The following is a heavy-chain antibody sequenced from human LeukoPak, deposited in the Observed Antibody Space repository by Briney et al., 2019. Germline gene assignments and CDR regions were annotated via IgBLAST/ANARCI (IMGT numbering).Heavy chain of an antibody. D-gene: IGHD2-21*02. CDR2: ISAYNGNT. J-gene: IGHJ3*02. CDR3: ARERAYCGGDCYARAFDI. V-gene: IGHV1-18*01. CDR1: GYTFTSYG. Sequence: ASVKVSCKASGYTFTSYGISWVRQAPGQGLEWTGWISAYNGNTNYAQKLQGRVTMTTDTSTSTAYMELRSLRSDDTAVYYCARERAYCGGDCYARAFDIWGQGTMVTVSS.